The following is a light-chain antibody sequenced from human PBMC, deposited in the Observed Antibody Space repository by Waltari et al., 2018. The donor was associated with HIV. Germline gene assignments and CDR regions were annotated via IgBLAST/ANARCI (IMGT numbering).Light chain of an antibody. CDR3: QSYDMNTEMVV. CDR1: SGSIARNY. J-gene: IGLJ2*01. Sequence: NFMLTQPHSVSESPGKTVTISCTRSSGSIARNYVQWYQQRPGSSPRSVISEVNQRPSGVPVRFCCFIDRSSNSGSLTIFGLKTEDEADYYCQSYDMNTEMVVVGGGTKLTVL. V-gene: IGLV6-57*01. CDR2: EVN.